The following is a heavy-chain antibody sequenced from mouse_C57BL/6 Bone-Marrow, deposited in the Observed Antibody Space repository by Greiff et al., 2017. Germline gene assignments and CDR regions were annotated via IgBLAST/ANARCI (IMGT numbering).Heavy chain of an antibody. D-gene: IGHD1-1*01. Sequence: QVQLQQSGAELMKPGASVKLSCKATGYTFTGYWLEWVKQRPGHGLEWIGEILPGSGSTNYNEKFKGKATFTADTSSNTAYMQLSSLTTEDSAIYYCARRKEVLYYYGSFAYWGQGTLVTVSA. V-gene: IGHV1-9*01. CDR1: GYTFTGYW. CDR3: ARRKEVLYYYGSFAY. CDR2: ILPGSGST. J-gene: IGHJ3*01.